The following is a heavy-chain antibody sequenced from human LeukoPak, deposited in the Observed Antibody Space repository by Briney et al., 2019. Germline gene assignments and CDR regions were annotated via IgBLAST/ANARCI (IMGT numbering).Heavy chain of an antibody. J-gene: IGHJ4*02. D-gene: IGHD6-19*01. CDR2: ISAYNGNT. CDR3: ARDHSSGCPGGY. V-gene: IGHV1-18*01. CDR1: GYTFTSYG. Sequence: ASVKVSCKASGYTFTSYGISWVRRAPGQGLEWMGWISAYNGNTNYAQKLQGRVTMTTDTSTSTAYMELRSLRSDDTAVYYCARDHSSGCPGGYWGQGTLVTVSS.